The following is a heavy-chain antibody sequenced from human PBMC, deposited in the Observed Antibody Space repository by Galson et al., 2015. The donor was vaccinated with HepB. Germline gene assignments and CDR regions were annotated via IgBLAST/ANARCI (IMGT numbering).Heavy chain of an antibody. CDR2: VHLYNGAP. D-gene: IGHD5-24*01. Sequence: SVKVSCKASGYTLITHAINWVRQAPGKGLEWMGWVHLYNGAPHSAPNLRDRVPLTPDPSTETVYMALKDLSSDAPALSSCARGGMAAIGGPTLDYWGRGTLVTVSS. CDR1: GYTLITHA. CDR3: ARGGMAAIGGPTLDY. V-gene: IGHV1-18*01. J-gene: IGHJ4*02.